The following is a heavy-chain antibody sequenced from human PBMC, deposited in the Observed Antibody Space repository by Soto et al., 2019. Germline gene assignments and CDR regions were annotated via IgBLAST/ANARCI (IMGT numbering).Heavy chain of an antibody. CDR1: GYAIISGSY. CDR3: ARVHVMVVAGSTFDY. V-gene: IGHV4-38-2*02. CDR2: IYHGGTT. J-gene: IGHJ4*01. Sequence: PSETLSLTCTVSGYAIISGSYLALIRQPPGKGPEWIASIYHGGTTFYNPSLKSRITISVDTSNNQFSLKLTSVTAADTAVYYCARVHVMVVAGSTFDYWGHGTLVTV. D-gene: IGHD6-19*01.